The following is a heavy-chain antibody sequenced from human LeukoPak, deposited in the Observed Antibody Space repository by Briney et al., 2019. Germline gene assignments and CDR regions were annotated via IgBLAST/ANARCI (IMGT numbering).Heavy chain of an antibody. J-gene: IGHJ4*02. V-gene: IGHV4-61*08. Sequence: SETLSLTCAVSGGSISSGGYSWSWIRQPPGKGLEWIGYIYYSGSTNYNPSLKSRVTISVDTSKNQFSLKLSSVTAADTAVYYCARTDTAMVSFDYWGQGTLVTVSS. D-gene: IGHD5-18*01. CDR1: GGSISSGGYS. CDR2: IYYSGST. CDR3: ARTDTAMVSFDY.